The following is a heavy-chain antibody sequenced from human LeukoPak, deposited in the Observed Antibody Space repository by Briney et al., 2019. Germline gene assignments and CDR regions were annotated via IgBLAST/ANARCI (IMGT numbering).Heavy chain of an antibody. CDR2: ISAYNGNT. V-gene: IGHV1-18*01. CDR1: GYTFTSYG. Sequence: ASVKVSCKASGYTFTSYGISWVRQAPGQGLEWMGWISAYNGNTNYAQKLQGRVTMTTDASTSTAYMELRSLRSDDTAVYYCARGMSRRGSGYYNYYYYMDVWGKGTTVTVSS. D-gene: IGHD3-22*01. CDR3: ARGMSRRGSGYYNYYYYMDV. J-gene: IGHJ6*03.